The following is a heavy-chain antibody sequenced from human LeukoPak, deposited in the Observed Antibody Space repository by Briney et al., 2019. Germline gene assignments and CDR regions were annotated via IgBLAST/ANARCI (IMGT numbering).Heavy chain of an antibody. CDR2: IYYSGST. J-gene: IGHJ3*02. Sequence: KPSETLSLTCTVSGGSISSNYWSWIRQPPGKGLEWIGSIYYSGSTYYNPSLKSRVTISVDTSKNQFSLKLSSVTAADTAVYYCARLYGSGNGYAFDIWGQGTMVTVSS. D-gene: IGHD3-10*01. CDR3: ARLYGSGNGYAFDI. V-gene: IGHV4-59*12. CDR1: GGSISSNY.